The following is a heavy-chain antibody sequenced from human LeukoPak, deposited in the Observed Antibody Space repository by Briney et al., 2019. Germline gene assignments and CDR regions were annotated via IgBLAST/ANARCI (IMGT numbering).Heavy chain of an antibody. J-gene: IGHJ4*02. CDR3: VSFYETD. Sequence: GGSLRLSCAASGFTFSSYWMHWVRQVPGKGPVWVSRINSDGNSITYADSVKGRFTISKDNAKNTVYLQMNNLRAEDTAVYYCVSFYETDWGRGTLVTVS. CDR1: GFTFSSYW. D-gene: IGHD2/OR15-2a*01. V-gene: IGHV3-74*01. CDR2: INSDGNSI.